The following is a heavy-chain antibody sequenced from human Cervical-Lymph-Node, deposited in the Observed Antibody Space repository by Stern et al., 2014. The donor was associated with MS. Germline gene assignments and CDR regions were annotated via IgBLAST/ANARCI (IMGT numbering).Heavy chain of an antibody. CDR3: ARDLISPTGKS. J-gene: IGHJ4*02. D-gene: IGHD1-1*01. Sequence: QVQLQESGPGLVKPSETLSLTCTVSGGSINTYIWSWIRQPPGKGLEWIGRISASGSTNYSPSLKSRVTMSLDTSKNQFSLRLSSVTAADTAVYYCARDLISPTGKSWGQGTLVTVSS. V-gene: IGHV4-4*07. CDR1: GGSINTYI. CDR2: ISASGST.